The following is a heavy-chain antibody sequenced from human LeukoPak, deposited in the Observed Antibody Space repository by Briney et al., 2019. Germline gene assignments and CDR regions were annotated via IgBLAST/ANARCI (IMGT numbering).Heavy chain of an antibody. V-gene: IGHV1-69*01. CDR1: GHTFSIHD. D-gene: IGHD3-9*01. CDR2: IIPIFGTA. J-gene: IGHJ3*02. CDR3: ARGRELQYDNLVGALIAFDI. Sequence: SVKVFCKSWGHTFSIHDIRCATQAPGQGLEWMGGIIPIFGTANYAQKFQGRVTITADESTSTAYMELSSMRSEDTAVYYCARGRELQYDNLVGALIAFDIWGQGTMVTVSS.